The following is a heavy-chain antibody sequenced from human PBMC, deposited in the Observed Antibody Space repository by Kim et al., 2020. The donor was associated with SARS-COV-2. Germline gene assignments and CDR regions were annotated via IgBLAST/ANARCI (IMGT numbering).Heavy chain of an antibody. V-gene: IGHV1-69*02. J-gene: IGHJ4*02. CDR1: GGTFSSYT. CDR3: ARSNSSSWYYFDY. CDR2: IIPILGIA. Sequence: SVKVSCKASGGTFSSYTISWVRQAPGQGLEWMGRIIPILGIANYAQKFQGRVTITADKSTSTAYMELSSLRSEDTAVYYCARSNSSSWYYFDYWGQGTLVTVSS. D-gene: IGHD6-13*01.